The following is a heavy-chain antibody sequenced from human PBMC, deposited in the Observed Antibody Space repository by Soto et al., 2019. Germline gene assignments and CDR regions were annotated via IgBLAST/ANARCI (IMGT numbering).Heavy chain of an antibody. V-gene: IGHV1-18*01. CDR2: ISAYNGNT. D-gene: IGHD3-9*01. Sequence: GASVKVSCKASGYTFTSYGISWVRQAPGQGLEWMGWISAYNGNTNYAQKLQGRVTMTTDTSTSTAYMELRSLRSDDTAVYYCASSERSILRYFDWSLDYWGQGTLVTVSS. J-gene: IGHJ4*02. CDR3: ASSERSILRYFDWSLDY. CDR1: GYTFTSYG.